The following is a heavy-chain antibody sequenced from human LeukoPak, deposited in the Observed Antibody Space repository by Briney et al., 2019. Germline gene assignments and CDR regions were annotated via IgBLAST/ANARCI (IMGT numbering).Heavy chain of an antibody. V-gene: IGHV1-18*01. CDR3: ARDLRYSSSWDVDY. CDR2: ISAYNGNT. CDR1: GYTFTSYG. Sequence: ASVKVSCKASGYTFTSYGISWVRQAPGQGLEWMGWISAYNGNTNYAQKFQGRVTMTRDTSIRTAYMELSRLTSDDTAVYYCARDLRYSSSWDVDYWGQGTLVTVSS. D-gene: IGHD6-13*01. J-gene: IGHJ4*02.